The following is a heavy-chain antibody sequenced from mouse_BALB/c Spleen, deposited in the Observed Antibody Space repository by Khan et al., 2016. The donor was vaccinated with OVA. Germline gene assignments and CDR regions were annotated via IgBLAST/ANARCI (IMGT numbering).Heavy chain of an antibody. CDR2: IYPGSDNT. CDR1: GYIFTDYN. V-gene: IGHV1-77*01. J-gene: IGHJ3*01. CDR3: TREWAAWFPY. Sequence: QVQLKESGAELARPGASVKLSCKASGYIFTDYNINWMRQRTGQGLEWIGEIYPGSDNTYYNERFKGKATLTVDKSPSTAYMHLSSLASEDSAVYFCTREWAAWFPYWGQGTLVTVSA.